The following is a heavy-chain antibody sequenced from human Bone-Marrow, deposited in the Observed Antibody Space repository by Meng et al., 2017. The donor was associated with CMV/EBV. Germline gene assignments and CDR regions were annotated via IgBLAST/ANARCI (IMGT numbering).Heavy chain of an antibody. V-gene: IGHV1-18*01. CDR3: ARDLLGGYCSSTSCPIFDY. Sequence: ASVKVSCKASGYTFTSYGISWVRQAPGQGLEWMGWISAYNGNTNYAQKLQGRVTMTTDTSTSTAYMELRSLRSDDTAVYYCARDLLGGYCSSTSCPIFDYWGQGNLVPVSS. CDR1: GYTFTSYG. D-gene: IGHD2-2*01. CDR2: ISAYNGNT. J-gene: IGHJ4*02.